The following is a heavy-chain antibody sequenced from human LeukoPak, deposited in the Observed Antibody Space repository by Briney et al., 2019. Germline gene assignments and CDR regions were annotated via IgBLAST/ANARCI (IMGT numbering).Heavy chain of an antibody. CDR3: ARGTYSSSWYFNYYYGMDV. CDR1: GFTFSSYL. J-gene: IGHJ6*02. D-gene: IGHD6-13*01. Sequence: GGSLRLSCAASGFTFSSYLMSWVRQAPGKGLEWVGNIKQDGSEKYYVDSVKGRFTIARDNAKNSLYLKMNSLRAEDTAVYYCARGTYSSSWYFNYYYGMDVWGQGTTVTVSS. V-gene: IGHV3-7*01. CDR2: IKQDGSEK.